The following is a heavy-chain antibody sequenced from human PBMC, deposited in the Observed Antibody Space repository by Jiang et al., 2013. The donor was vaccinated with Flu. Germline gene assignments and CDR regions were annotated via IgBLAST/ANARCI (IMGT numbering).Heavy chain of an antibody. V-gene: IGHV4-38-2*02. D-gene: IGHD5-12*01. CDR1: GYSIGDAYY. CDR2: FFYTGKT. CDR3: VRDYYDYGHDAFDI. Sequence: LLKPSETLSLTCAVSGYSIGDAYYWGWVRQPPGKGLEWIATFFYTGKTYYNPSLKSRVTISGDTSKNQISLKLGSVTAADTAMYYCVRDYYDYGHDAFDIWGQGTMVAVSS. J-gene: IGHJ3*02.